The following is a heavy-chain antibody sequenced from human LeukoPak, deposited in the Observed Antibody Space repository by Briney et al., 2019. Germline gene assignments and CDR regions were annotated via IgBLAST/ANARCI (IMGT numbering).Heavy chain of an antibody. D-gene: IGHD6-13*01. CDR3: ARSRIAAD. Sequence: AGGSLRLSCAASGYTFSSTGMHWVRQAPGKGLEWVEAICEDGSDKSYADSVKGRLSVSRDNSKNMLYLQMNSQRAEDTAVYYCARSRIAADWGQGTLVTASS. V-gene: IGHV3-33*01. J-gene: IGHJ4*02. CDR2: ICEDGSDK. CDR1: GYTFSSTG.